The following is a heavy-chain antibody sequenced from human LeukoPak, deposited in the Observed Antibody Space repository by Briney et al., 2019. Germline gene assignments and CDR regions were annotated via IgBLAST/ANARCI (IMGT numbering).Heavy chain of an antibody. Sequence: SETLSLTCAVYGGSFSGYYWSWIRQPPGKGLEWIGEINHSGSTNYNPSLKSRVTISVDTSKNQFSLKLSSVTAADTAVYYCARTPTRYYSGGSCYSFAFDIWGQGTMVTVSS. CDR1: GGSFSGYY. D-gene: IGHD2-15*01. J-gene: IGHJ3*02. CDR2: INHSGST. V-gene: IGHV4-34*01. CDR3: ARTPTRYYSGGSCYSFAFDI.